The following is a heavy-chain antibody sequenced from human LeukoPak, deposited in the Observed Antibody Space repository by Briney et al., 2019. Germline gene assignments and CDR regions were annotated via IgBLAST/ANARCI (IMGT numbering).Heavy chain of an antibody. V-gene: IGHV1-2*02. CDR1: GYTFTGYY. Sequence: ASVKVSCKASGYTFTGYYMHWVRQAPGQGLEWMGWINPNSGGTNYAQKFQGRVTMTRDTSISTAYMELSRLRSDGTAVYYCARDPYDILTGHGNWFDPWGQGTLVTVSS. D-gene: IGHD3-9*01. J-gene: IGHJ5*02. CDR3: ARDPYDILTGHGNWFDP. CDR2: INPNSGGT.